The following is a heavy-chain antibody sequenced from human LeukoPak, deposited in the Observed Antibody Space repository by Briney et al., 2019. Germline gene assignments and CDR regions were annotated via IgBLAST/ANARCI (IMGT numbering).Heavy chain of an antibody. CDR1: GFTFSSYG. CDR3: AKDMAHCSGGSCPPGGYYGMDV. CDR2: IWYDGSNK. J-gene: IGHJ6*02. V-gene: IGHV3-33*06. Sequence: GGSLRLSCAASGFTFSSYGMHWVRQAPGKGLEWVAVIWYDGSNKYYADSVKGRFTISRDNSKNTLYLQMNSLRAEDTAVYYCAKDMAHCSGGSCPPGGYYGMDVWGQGTTVTVSS. D-gene: IGHD2-15*01.